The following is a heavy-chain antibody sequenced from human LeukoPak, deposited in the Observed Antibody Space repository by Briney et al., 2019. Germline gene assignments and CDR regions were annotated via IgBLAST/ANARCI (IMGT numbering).Heavy chain of an antibody. J-gene: IGHJ4*02. CDR1: DGSISYYY. Sequence: SETLSLTCTLSDGSISYYYWTWIRPPPGKELEWVGYIYYSGSSKYNPSLKSRVTISVDTSKNQLSLKLSSVTAADTAVYYCAPFPEVYDILTGEDYWGQGTLGTVSS. CDR3: APFPEVYDILTGEDY. V-gene: IGHV4-59*12. CDR2: IYYSGSS. D-gene: IGHD3-9*01.